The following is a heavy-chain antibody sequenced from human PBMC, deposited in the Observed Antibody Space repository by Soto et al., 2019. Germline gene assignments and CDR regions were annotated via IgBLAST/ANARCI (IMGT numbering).Heavy chain of an antibody. D-gene: IGHD3-22*01. J-gene: IGHJ6*02. CDR3: ARPDEGGYSSNHHYYYALDV. V-gene: IGHV1-69*01. CDR2: IIPIFDIT. Sequence: QVQLVQSGAEVKKPGSSVKVSRKASGVTFRSYSISWVRQAPGQGLEWMGGIIPIFDITNYAQKFQGRVTITADESTSTAYMELSSLGSDDTAVYYCARPDEGGYSSNHHYYYALDVWGQGTTVTV. CDR1: GVTFRSYS.